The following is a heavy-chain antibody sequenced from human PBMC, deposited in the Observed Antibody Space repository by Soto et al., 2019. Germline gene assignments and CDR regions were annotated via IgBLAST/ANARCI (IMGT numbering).Heavy chain of an antibody. CDR2: ISYDGSNK. CDR3: ARDQTKYQLLTIYWFDP. CDR1: GFTFSSYA. D-gene: IGHD2-2*01. V-gene: IGHV3-30-3*01. Sequence: GGSLRLSCAASGFTFSSYAMRWVRQAPGKGLEWVAVISYDGSNKYYADSVKGRFTISRDNSKNTLYLQMNSLRAEDTAVYYCARDQTKYQLLTIYWFDPWGQGTLVTVSS. J-gene: IGHJ5*02.